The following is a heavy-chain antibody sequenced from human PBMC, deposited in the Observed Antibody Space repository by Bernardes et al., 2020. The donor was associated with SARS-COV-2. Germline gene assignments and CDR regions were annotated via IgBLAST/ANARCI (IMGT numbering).Heavy chain of an antibody. CDR3: ATDRNSGNYQP. V-gene: IGHV1-18*01. J-gene: IGHJ5*02. CDR2: IRDYDGNT. Sequence: ASVKVSCKTSGYTFTNYGINWVRQAPGQGLEWMGWIRDYDGNTNYAQKFQGRFTMTTDTSTSTAYMELRSLRSDDTAVYYCATDRNSGNYQPWGQGTLVTVSS. D-gene: IGHD3-22*01. CDR1: GYTFTNYG.